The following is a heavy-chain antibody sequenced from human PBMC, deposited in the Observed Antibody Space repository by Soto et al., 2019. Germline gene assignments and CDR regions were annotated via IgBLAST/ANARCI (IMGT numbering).Heavy chain of an antibody. Sequence: QVQLVQSGAEVKKPGSSVKVSCKASGGTFSSYTISWVRQAPGQGLEWMGRIIPILGIANYAQKFQGRVTITADKSTSTAYMELSSLRSEDTAVYYCAREYREGTVVAGYYYYGMDVWGQGTTVTVSS. J-gene: IGHJ6*02. V-gene: IGHV1-69*08. CDR3: AREYREGTVVAGYYYYGMDV. CDR1: GGTFSSYT. D-gene: IGHD2-15*01. CDR2: IIPILGIA.